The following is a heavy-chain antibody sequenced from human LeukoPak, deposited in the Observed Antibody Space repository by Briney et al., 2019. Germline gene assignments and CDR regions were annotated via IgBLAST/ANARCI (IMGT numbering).Heavy chain of an antibody. CDR1: GASMNSRDHY. Sequence: SETLSLTCTVSGASMNSRDHYWSWIRQPPWKGREWIGHIFYSGTTYYNPSLKSRLTLSVNMSKNQFSLKLSSVTAADTAVYYCARTFGSGSYYSLESWGQGTLVTVSS. CDR2: IFYSGTT. V-gene: IGHV4-30-4*01. D-gene: IGHD3-10*01. CDR3: ARTFGSGSYYSLES. J-gene: IGHJ4*02.